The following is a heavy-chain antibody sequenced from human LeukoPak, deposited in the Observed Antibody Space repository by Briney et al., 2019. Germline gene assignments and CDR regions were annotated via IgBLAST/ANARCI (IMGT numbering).Heavy chain of an antibody. Sequence: SVKVSCKASGGTFSSYAISWVRQAPGQGLEWMGGIIPIFGTANYAQKFQGRVTITADKSTSTAYMELSSLRSEDTAVYYCARANYYYDSSGPLDYWGQGTLVTVSS. CDR2: IIPIFGTA. D-gene: IGHD3-22*01. J-gene: IGHJ4*02. CDR1: GGTFSSYA. V-gene: IGHV1-69*06. CDR3: ARANYYYDSSGPLDY.